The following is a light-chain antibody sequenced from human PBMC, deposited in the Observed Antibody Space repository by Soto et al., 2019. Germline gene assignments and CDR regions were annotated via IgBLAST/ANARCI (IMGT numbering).Light chain of an antibody. CDR3: QQYNNWPRT. Sequence: EIVMTQSPATLSVSPGERATLSCRASQSVTTNLAWYQQKPGQAPRLLIYGASTRATGIPARFSGSGSATEFTLTISSLQSEDFAVHYCQQYNNWPRTFGQGTKVDIK. J-gene: IGKJ1*01. V-gene: IGKV3-15*01. CDR2: GAS. CDR1: QSVTTN.